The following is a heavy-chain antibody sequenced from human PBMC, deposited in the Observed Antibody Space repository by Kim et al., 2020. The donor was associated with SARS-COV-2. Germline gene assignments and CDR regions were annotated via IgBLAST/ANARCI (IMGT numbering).Heavy chain of an antibody. J-gene: IGHJ4*02. CDR1: GYTFTSYA. D-gene: IGHD3-9*01. Sequence: ASVKVSCKASGYTFTSYAMHWVRQAPGQRLEWMGWINAGNGNTKYSQKFQGRVTITRDTSASTAYMELSSLRSEDTAVYYCARGGSVLRYFDWLLLNDYWGQGTLVTVSS. CDR2: INAGNGNT. V-gene: IGHV1-3*01. CDR3: ARGGSVLRYFDWLLLNDY.